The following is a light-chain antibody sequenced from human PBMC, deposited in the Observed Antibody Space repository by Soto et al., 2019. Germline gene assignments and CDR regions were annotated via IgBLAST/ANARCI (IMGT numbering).Light chain of an antibody. CDR2: KAS. CDR3: QQHRSYPVT. V-gene: IGKV1-5*03. Sequence: DIQMTQSPSILSASVGDRVIITCRASQSVSSWLAWYQHKPGKAPKLLIYKASSLESGVPSRFSDSGSGTEFTLTINSLQPDDFATYYCQQHRSYPVTFGQGTRLEIK. J-gene: IGKJ5*01. CDR1: QSVSSW.